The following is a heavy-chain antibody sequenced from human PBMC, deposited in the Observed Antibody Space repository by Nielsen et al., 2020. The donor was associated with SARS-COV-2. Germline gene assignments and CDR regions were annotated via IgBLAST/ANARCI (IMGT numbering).Heavy chain of an antibody. CDR3: VRYYDILTGYAQVGMDV. CDR1: GFTFSSYS. CDR2: ISSSGSTI. Sequence: GGSLRLSCAASGFTFSSYSMNWVRQAPGKGLEWVSYISSSGSTIYYADSVKGRFTISRDNAKNSLYLQMNSLRAEDTAVYYCVRYYDILTGYAQVGMDVWGQGTTVTVSS. D-gene: IGHD3-9*01. V-gene: IGHV3-48*04. J-gene: IGHJ6*02.